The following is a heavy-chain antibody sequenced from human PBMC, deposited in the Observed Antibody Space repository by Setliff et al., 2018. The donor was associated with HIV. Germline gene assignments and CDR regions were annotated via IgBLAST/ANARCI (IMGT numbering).Heavy chain of an antibody. Sequence: EESLKISCKGSGYSFTRYWIGWVRQMPGKGLEWMGIIYPGDSDTRYSPSFQGQVTISADKSISTAYLQWSSLKASDTAMYYCATSYCSSTTCRGNAFDIWGQGTMVTVSS. D-gene: IGHD2-2*01. J-gene: IGHJ3*02. CDR1: GYSFTRYW. V-gene: IGHV5-51*01. CDR2: IYPGDSDT. CDR3: ATSYCSSTTCRGNAFDI.